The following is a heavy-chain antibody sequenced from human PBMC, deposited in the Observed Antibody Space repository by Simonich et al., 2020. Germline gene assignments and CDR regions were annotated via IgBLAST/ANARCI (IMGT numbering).Heavy chain of an antibody. CDR1: GFPFDDYA. CDR2: SSWKSGSI. D-gene: IGHD6-13*01. J-gene: IGHJ1*01. Sequence: EVQLVESGGGLVQPGRSLRLSCAASGFPFDDYARHWVRQAPGKGLEWGSGSSWKSGSIGYADSVKGRFTISRDNAKNSLYLQMNSLRAEDTALYYCAKDVAAAGTEYFQHWGQGTLVTVSS. CDR3: AKDVAAAGTEYFQH. V-gene: IGHV3-9*01.